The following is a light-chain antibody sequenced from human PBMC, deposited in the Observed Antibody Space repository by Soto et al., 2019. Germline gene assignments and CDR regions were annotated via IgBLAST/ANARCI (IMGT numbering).Light chain of an antibody. J-gene: IGLJ2*01. V-gene: IGLV2-14*01. CDR3: SSYTSSSTLGV. CDR2: DVS. CDR1: SSDVGGYNY. Sequence: QSALTQPASVSGSPGQSITISCTGTSSDVGGYNYVSWYQQHPGKAPKLMIYDVSNRPSGVSNRFSGSKSGNTASLTISGLQAEDEADYYCSSYTSSSTLGVFGGWTKHTVL.